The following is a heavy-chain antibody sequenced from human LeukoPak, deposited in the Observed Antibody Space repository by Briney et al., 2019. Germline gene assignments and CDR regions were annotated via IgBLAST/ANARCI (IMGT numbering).Heavy chain of an antibody. CDR1: GGSISSGSYY. CDR3: ARDSSGYYQDPVGE. V-gene: IGHV4-61*02. J-gene: IGHJ4*02. D-gene: IGHD3-22*01. CDR2: IYTSGST. Sequence: KPSETLSLTCTVSGGSISSGSYYWSWIRQPAGKGLEWIGRIYTSGSTNYNPSLKSRVTMSVDTSKNQFSLKLSSVTAADTAVYYCARDSSGYYQDPVGEWGQGTLVTVSS.